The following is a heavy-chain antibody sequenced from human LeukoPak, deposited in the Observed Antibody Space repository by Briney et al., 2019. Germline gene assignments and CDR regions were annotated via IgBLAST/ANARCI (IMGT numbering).Heavy chain of an antibody. CDR1: GGSFSGYY. Sequence: NPSETLSLTCAVYGGSFSGYYWSWIRQPPGKGLEWIGEINHSGSTNYNPSLKSRVTISVDTSKNQFSLKLSSVTAADTAVYYCARQDRTSFDYWGQGTLVTVSS. CDR2: INHSGST. CDR3: ARQDRTSFDY. V-gene: IGHV4-34*01. J-gene: IGHJ4*02.